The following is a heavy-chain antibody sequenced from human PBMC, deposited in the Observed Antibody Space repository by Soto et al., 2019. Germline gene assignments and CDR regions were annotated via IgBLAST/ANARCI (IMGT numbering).Heavy chain of an antibody. Sequence: QVQLQESGPGLVKPSQTLSLTCTVSGGSISSGGYYWSWIRQHPGKGLEWIGYIYYSGSTYYNPSLKSRVTISVDTSKNQFSLKLSSVTAGDTAVYYCARTSRITIFGVVDDAFYIWGQGTMVTVSS. CDR2: IYYSGST. J-gene: IGHJ3*02. D-gene: IGHD3-3*01. CDR1: GGSISSGGYY. CDR3: ARTSRITIFGVVDDAFYI. V-gene: IGHV4-31*03.